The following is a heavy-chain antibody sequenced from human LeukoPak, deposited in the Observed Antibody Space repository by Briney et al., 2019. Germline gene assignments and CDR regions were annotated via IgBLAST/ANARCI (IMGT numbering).Heavy chain of an antibody. D-gene: IGHD3-10*01. J-gene: IGHJ6*03. V-gene: IGHV3-20*04. Sequence: GGSLRLSCAASGFTFDDYGMSWVRHAPGKGLEGVSGINWNGGSTGYADSVKGRFTISRDNAKNSLYLQMNSLRAEDTALYYCARDNVVVRGPVRVYYYMDVWGKGTTVTVSS. CDR3: ARDNVVVRGPVRVYYYMDV. CDR2: INWNGGST. CDR1: GFTFDDYG.